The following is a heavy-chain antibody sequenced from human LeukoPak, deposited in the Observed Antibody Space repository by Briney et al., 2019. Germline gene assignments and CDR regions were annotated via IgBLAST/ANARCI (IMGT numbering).Heavy chain of an antibody. CDR2: IIPIFGTA. V-gene: IGHV1-69*13. CDR3: ARSTYYDSWSGLTLYYYYGMDV. CDR1: GGTFSSYA. D-gene: IGHD3-3*01. Sequence: SVKVSCKASGGTFSSYAISWVRQAPGQGLEWMGGIIPIFGTANYAQKFQGRVTITADESTSTAYMELSSLRSEDTAVYYCARSTYYDSWSGLTLYYYYGMDVWGQGTTVTVSS. J-gene: IGHJ6*02.